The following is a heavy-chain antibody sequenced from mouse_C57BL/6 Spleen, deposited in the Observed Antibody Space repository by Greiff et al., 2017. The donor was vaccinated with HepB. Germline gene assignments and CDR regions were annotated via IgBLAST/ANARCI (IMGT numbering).Heavy chain of an antibody. CDR1: GFSFNTYA. CDR3: VRHDYYSEGYAMDY. V-gene: IGHV10-1*01. CDR2: IRSKSNNYAT. Sequence: EVQLVESGGGLVQPKGSLKLSCAASGFSFNTYAMNWVRQAPGKGLEWVARIRSKSNNYATYYADSVKDRFTISRDDSESMLYLQMNNLKTEDTAMYYCVRHDYYSEGYAMDYWGQGTSVTVSS. D-gene: IGHD1-1*02. J-gene: IGHJ4*01.